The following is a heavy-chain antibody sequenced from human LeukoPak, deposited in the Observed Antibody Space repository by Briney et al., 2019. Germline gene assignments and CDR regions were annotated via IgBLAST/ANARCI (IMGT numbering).Heavy chain of an antibody. J-gene: IGHJ3*02. D-gene: IGHD2-21*02. CDR2: ISQDGSQR. CDR1: GFTFSAYW. V-gene: IGHV3-7*01. Sequence: GGSLRLSCAASGFTFSAYWMTWVRQAPGKGLEWVANISQDGSQRNYVDSVEGRFIISRDNAKNSLSLQMYSLRDEDKAVYYCARFVVVTGTDAFDIWGQGTMVTVSS. CDR3: ARFVVVTGTDAFDI.